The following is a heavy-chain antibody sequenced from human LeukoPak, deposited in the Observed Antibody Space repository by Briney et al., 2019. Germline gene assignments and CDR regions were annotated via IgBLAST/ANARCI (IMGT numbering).Heavy chain of an antibody. CDR2: IYSSGST. D-gene: IGHD6-6*01. CDR1: GASISSGSNY. CDR3: ARAFPLPYSSSSAGLDSFPGGHY. V-gene: IGHV4-39*07. J-gene: IGHJ4*02. Sequence: PSETLSLTCSVSGASISSGSNYWGWIRQPPGKTLEWIGSIYSSGSTYYNPSLKSRVIIIIDTPKNHFSLTLSSVTAADTAVYYCARAFPLPYSSSSAGLDSFPGGHYWGQGTLVTVSS.